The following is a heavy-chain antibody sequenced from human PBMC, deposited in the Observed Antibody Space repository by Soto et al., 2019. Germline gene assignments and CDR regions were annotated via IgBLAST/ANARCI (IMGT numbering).Heavy chain of an antibody. CDR3: TTDRHYDILTARANDAFDI. D-gene: IGHD3-9*01. V-gene: IGHV3-15*01. Sequence: GGSMRLSCAASGFTFSNAWMSWVRQAPGKGLEWVGRIKSKTDGGTTDYAAPVKGRFTISRDDSKNTLYLQMNSLKTEATAVYYCTTDRHYDILTARANDAFDIWGQGTMVTVSS. CDR2: IKSKTDGGTT. J-gene: IGHJ3*02. CDR1: GFTFSNAW.